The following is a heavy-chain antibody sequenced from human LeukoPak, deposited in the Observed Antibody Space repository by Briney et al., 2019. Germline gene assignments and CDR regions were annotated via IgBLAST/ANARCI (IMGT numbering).Heavy chain of an antibody. CDR1: GFTFSSYG. Sequence: GRSLRLSCAASGFTFSSYGMHWVRQAPGKGLEWVAVISYDGSNKYYADSVKGRFTISRDNSKNTLHLQMNSLRTEDTAVYYCAKGGNGAAADQFDYWGQGTLVTVSS. D-gene: IGHD6-13*01. J-gene: IGHJ4*02. CDR2: ISYDGSNK. V-gene: IGHV3-30*18. CDR3: AKGGNGAAADQFDY.